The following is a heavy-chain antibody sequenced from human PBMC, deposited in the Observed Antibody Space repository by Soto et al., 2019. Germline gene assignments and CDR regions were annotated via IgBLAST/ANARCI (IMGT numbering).Heavy chain of an antibody. J-gene: IGHJ4*02. V-gene: IGHV3-11*06. CDR3: ARAKLVVEGRFAY. CDR1: GVSFSDSY. D-gene: IGHD3-22*01. CDR2: ISSSGTYT. Sequence: PGRSLRLSCAASGVSFSDSYMNWIRQAPGKGLEWISYISSSGTYTNYADSVRGRFTMSRDSAKNSLFLQMDGLRAEDTAVYYCARAKLVVEGRFAYWGQGTLVTVSS.